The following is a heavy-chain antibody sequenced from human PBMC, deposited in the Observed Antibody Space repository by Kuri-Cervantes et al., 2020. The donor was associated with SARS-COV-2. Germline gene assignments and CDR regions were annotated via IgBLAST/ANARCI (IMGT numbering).Heavy chain of an antibody. Sequence: SATLSLTCTVSSGSISSYYWSWIRKPPGKGREWIGYIYYSGSTNYNPSLKSRVTISVDTSKNQFSLKLSSVTAADTAVYYCARGRPVTTFYRTSYFDYWGQGTLVTVSS. CDR2: IYYSGST. V-gene: IGHV4-59*12. CDR1: SGSISSYY. J-gene: IGHJ4*02. D-gene: IGHD4-17*01. CDR3: ARGRPVTTFYRTSYFDY.